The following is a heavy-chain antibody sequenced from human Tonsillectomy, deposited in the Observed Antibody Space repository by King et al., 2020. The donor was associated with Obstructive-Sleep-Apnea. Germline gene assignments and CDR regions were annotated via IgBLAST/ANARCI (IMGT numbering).Heavy chain of an antibody. J-gene: IGHJ6*02. Sequence: VQLVESGGGLVQPGRSLRLACAASGFTFDDYAMHWVRQAPGKGLEWVSGISWNSGRKVYADSVKGRFTISRDDAKKSLYLHMNGLRTEDTALYYCAKDRRSVXENMDVWGQGTMVTVSS. V-gene: IGHV3-9*01. CDR2: ISWNSGRK. CDR1: GFTFDDYA. CDR3: AKDRRSVXENMDV.